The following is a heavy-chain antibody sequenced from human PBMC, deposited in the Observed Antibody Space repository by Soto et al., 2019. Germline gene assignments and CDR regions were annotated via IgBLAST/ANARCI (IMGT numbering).Heavy chain of an antibody. CDR2: IDTSGTT. J-gene: IGHJ6*02. V-gene: IGHV4-4*07. Sequence: SETLSHTYTVSGGSISSYYCSWIRQTAGKGLEWIGRIDTSGTTNYNPALKSRVTMSVDASKNQFSLNLSSVTAADTAVYYCARGPRGYVYYHGMDVWGQGTTVTVSS. CDR3: ARGPRGYVYYHGMDV. CDR1: GGSISSYY. D-gene: IGHD3-10*01.